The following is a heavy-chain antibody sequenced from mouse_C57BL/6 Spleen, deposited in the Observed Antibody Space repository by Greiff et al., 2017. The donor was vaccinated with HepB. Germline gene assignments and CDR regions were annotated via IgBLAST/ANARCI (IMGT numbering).Heavy chain of an antibody. J-gene: IGHJ3*01. CDR2: INPSTGGT. D-gene: IGHD3-2*02. V-gene: IGHV1-42*01. CDR3: AKSQATPWFAY. CDR1: GYSFTGYY. Sequence: VQLQQSGPELVKPGASVKISCKASGYSFTGYYMNWVKQSPEKSLEWIGEINPSTGGTTYNQKFKAKATLTVDKSSSTAYMQLKSLTSEDSAVYCCAKSQATPWFAYWGQGTLVTVSA.